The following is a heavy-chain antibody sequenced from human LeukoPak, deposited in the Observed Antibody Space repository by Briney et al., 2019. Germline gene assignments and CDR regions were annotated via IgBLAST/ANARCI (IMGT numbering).Heavy chain of an antibody. CDR2: IYYSGST. D-gene: IGHD3-10*01. CDR3: ARTSYYYGSGSDY. V-gene: IGHV4-39*01. Sequence: SGTLSLTCTVSGGSISSSSYYWGWIRQPPGKGVEWIGSIYYSGSTYYNPSLKSRVTISVDTSKNQFSLKLSSVTAADTAVYYCARTSYYYGSGSDYWGQGTLVTVSS. CDR1: GGSISSSSYY. J-gene: IGHJ4*02.